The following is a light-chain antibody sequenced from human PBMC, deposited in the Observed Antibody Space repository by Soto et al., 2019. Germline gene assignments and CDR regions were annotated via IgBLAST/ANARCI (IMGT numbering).Light chain of an antibody. CDR2: GVT. CDR3: TSYTSGTIVV. V-gene: IGLV2-14*01. J-gene: IGLJ2*01. Sequence: QSALTQPASVSGSPGQSITISCTGSNSDIGGYNSVSWYQQHPGKAPKLLIFGVTNRPSGVSDRFSGSKSGNTASLTISALQAEDEAAYYCTSYTSGTIVVFGGGTK. CDR1: NSDIGGYNS.